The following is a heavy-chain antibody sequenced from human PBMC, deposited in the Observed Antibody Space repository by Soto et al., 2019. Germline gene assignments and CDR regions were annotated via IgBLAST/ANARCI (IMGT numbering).Heavy chain of an antibody. J-gene: IGHJ4*02. D-gene: IGHD4-17*01. Sequence: PGGSLRLSCAASGFMFDDYAMYWVRQAPGKGLEWVAVISYDGSNKYYADSVKGRFTISRDNSKNTLYLQMNSLRAEDTAVYYCARGPDYGDYDYWGQGTLVTVSS. CDR2: ISYDGSNK. CDR3: ARGPDYGDYDY. V-gene: IGHV3-30-3*01. CDR1: GFMFDDYA.